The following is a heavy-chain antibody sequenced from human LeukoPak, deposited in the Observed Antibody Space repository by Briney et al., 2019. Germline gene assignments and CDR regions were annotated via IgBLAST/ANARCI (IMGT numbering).Heavy chain of an antibody. CDR3: AVEVTATDEGFDV. D-gene: IGHD2-21*02. Sequence: GGSLRLSCAASGFTVSTNYVSWVRQAPGKGPEWVSLIHGGGGTYYADPVKGRFTISRDISKNTMYPQMNSLRADDTAVYYCAVEVTATDEGFDVWGQGAMVTVSS. V-gene: IGHV3-53*01. CDR2: IHGGGGT. CDR1: GFTVSTNY. J-gene: IGHJ3*01.